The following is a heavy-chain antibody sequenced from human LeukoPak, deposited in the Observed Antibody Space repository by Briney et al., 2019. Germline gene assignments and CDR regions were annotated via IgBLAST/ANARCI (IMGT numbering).Heavy chain of an antibody. CDR3: ARVDYYDSSGYTSAFA. CDR1: GFTVSSNY. V-gene: IGHV3-53*01. J-gene: IGHJ5*02. CDR2: IYSGGST. D-gene: IGHD3-22*01. Sequence: GGSLRLSCAASGFTVSSNYMSWVRQAPGKGLEWVSVIYSGGSTYYADSVKGRFTISRDNSKNTLYLQMNSLRAEDTAVYYCARVDYYDSSGYTSAFAWGQGTLVTVSS.